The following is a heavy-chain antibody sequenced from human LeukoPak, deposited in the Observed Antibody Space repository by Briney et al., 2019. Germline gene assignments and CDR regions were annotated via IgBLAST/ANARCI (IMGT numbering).Heavy chain of an antibody. V-gene: IGHV4-59*12. CDR1: GGSFSNKY. CDR3: ARRGSKRITMVRGVIAFDY. Sequence: SETLSLTCTVSGGSFSNKYWSWIRQPPGKGLEWIGYIYYSGSTNYNPSLKSRLTISLDTSKNQFSLKLSSVTAADTAVYYCARRGSKRITMVRGVIAFDYWGQGTLVTVSS. J-gene: IGHJ4*02. CDR2: IYYSGST. D-gene: IGHD3-10*01.